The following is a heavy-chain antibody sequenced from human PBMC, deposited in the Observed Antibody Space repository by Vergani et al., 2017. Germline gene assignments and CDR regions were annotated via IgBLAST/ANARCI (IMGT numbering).Heavy chain of an antibody. J-gene: IGHJ4*02. CDR1: GGSISSGGYY. CDR3: ARGVKCSSTSCYFDY. V-gene: IGHV4-31*03. CDR2: IYYSGST. D-gene: IGHD2-2*01. Sequence: QVQLQESGPGLVKPSQTLSLTCTVSGGSISSGGYYWSWIRQHPGKGLEWIGYIYYSGSTYYNPSLKSRVTISVDTSKNQFSLKLSSVTAADTAVYYCARGVKCSSTSCYFDYWGQGTLVTVSS.